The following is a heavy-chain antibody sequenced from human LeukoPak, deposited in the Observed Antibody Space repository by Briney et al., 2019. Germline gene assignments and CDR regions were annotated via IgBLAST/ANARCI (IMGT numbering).Heavy chain of an antibody. CDR2: INHSGST. J-gene: IGHJ5*02. Sequence: TASETLSLTCAVYGCSFSGYYWSWIRQPPGKGLEWVGEINHSGSTNYNPSLKSRVTISVDTSKNQFSLKLSSVTAADTAVYYCARQRRYFGWFDPWGQGTLVTVSS. CDR3: ARQRRYFGWFDP. V-gene: IGHV4-34*01. CDR1: GCSFSGYY. D-gene: IGHD3-9*01.